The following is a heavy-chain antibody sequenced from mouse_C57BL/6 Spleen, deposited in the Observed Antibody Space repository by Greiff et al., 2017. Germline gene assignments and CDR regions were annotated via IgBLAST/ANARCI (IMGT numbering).Heavy chain of an antibody. V-gene: IGHV7-3*01. D-gene: IGHD3-3*01. J-gene: IGHJ2*01. Sequence: EVQLQESGGGLVQPGGSLSLSCAASGFTFTDYYMSWVRQPPGKALEWLGFIRNKANGYTTEYSASVKGRFTISRDNSQSILYLQMNALRAEDSATYYCARGGQNFDYWGQGTTLTVSS. CDR2: IRNKANGYTT. CDR3: ARGGQNFDY. CDR1: GFTFTDYY.